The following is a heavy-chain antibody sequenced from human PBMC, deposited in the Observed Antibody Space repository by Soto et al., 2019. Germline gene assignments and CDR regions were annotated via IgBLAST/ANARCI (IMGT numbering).Heavy chain of an antibody. J-gene: IGHJ4*02. CDR2: IVVGSGST. CDR3: AAPPNRDAYNYGY. Sequence: SVNVSCKASGLTFSTSAVQWVRQARGQRLEWIGWIVVGSGSTKYAQKFQERVTITRDMSTSTAYMELNSLRYEDTAVYYCAAPPNRDAYNYGYWGQGTLVTVSS. CDR1: GLTFSTSA. V-gene: IGHV1-58*01. D-gene: IGHD5-12*01.